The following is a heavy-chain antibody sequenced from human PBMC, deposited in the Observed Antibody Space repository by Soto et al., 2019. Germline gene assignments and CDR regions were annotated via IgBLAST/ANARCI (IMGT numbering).Heavy chain of an antibody. V-gene: IGHV3-9*01. CDR3: AKDMSARSDSWLNWFDP. Sequence: EVQLVESGGGLVQPGGSLRLSCAASGFTFDDYVMHWVRQAPGKGLEWVSGISWKSGTIGYADSVQGRFTISRDNAKNSLYLQTSSRRTEDTAFYYCAKDMSARSDSWLNWFDPWGQGTLVTVSS. J-gene: IGHJ5*02. CDR1: GFTFDDYV. CDR2: ISWKSGTI. D-gene: IGHD2-2*01.